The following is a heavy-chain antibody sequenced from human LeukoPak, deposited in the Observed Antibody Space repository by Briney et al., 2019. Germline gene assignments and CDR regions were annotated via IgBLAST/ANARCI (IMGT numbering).Heavy chain of an antibody. CDR1: GYTFTSYG. V-gene: IGHV1-18*01. J-gene: IGHJ4*02. D-gene: IGHD3-16*01. CDR3: ARDRVPTFGGVDQAVLDY. Sequence: ASVKVSCKASGYTFTSYGISWVRQAPGQGLEWMGWISAYNGNTNYAQKLQGRVTMTTDTSTSTAYMELRSLRSDDTAVYYCARDRVPTFGGVDQAVLDYWGQGTLVTVSS. CDR2: ISAYNGNT.